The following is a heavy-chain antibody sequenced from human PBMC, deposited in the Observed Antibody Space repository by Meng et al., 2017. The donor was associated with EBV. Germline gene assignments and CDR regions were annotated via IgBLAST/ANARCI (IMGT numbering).Heavy chain of an antibody. V-gene: IGHV1-69*01. CDR2: FLPRLGAP. CDR3: ASESGRGYTPDY. D-gene: IGHD3-10*01. CDR1: GGSFRYYA. J-gene: IGHJ4*02. Sequence: HLVRPAAEVKKPGPSVKVSCKTSGGSFRYYAISWVRQAPGQGLEWLGGFLPRLGAPNYAQKFHGRVKITADESTSTHYMDLSSLRSEDTAIYYCASESGRGYTPDYWGQGTLVTVSS.